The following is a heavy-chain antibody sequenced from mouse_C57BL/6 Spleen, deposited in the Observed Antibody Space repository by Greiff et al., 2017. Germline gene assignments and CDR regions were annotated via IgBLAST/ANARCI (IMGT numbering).Heavy chain of an antibody. J-gene: IGHJ4*01. CDR2: FHPYNDDT. V-gene: IGHV1-47*01. D-gene: IGHD2-4*01. CDR1: GYTFTTYP. CDR3: ARLNYDCDEGYAMDY. Sequence: VQLQQSGAELVKPGASVKMSCKASGYTFTTYPIEWMKQNHGKSLEWIGNFHPYNDDTKYNEKFKGKATLTVEKSSSTVYLELSRLTSGDSAVYYCARLNYDCDEGYAMDYWGQGTSVTVSS.